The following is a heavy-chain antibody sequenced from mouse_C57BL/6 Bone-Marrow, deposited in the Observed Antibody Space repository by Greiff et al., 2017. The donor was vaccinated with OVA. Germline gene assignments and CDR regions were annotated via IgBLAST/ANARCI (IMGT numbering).Heavy chain of an antibody. CDR2: IDPENGDT. Sequence: VQLQQSGAELVRPGASVTLSCTASGFNIKDDYMHWVKQRPEQGLEWIGWIDPENGDTEYASKFQGKATITADTSSNTAYLQLSSLTSEDTAVYYCSYGYYFDYWGQGTTLTVSS. CDR3: SYGYYFDY. CDR1: GFNIKDDY. J-gene: IGHJ2*01. V-gene: IGHV14-4*01. D-gene: IGHD2-2*01.